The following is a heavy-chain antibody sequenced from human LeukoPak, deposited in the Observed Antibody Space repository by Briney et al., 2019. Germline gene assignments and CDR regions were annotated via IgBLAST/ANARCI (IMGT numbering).Heavy chain of an antibody. V-gene: IGHV4-59*08. CDR2: IYNSGST. J-gene: IGHJ4*01. Sequence: PSETLSLTCTVSGASICSYYWSWIRQPQGKGLEWIGHIYNSGSTRYNPSLKRGVAISVDTSNNQFSLNLNSVTVADTAVYYCASHTAGHGSGYWGHGILVTVSS. CDR1: GASICSYY. D-gene: IGHD5-24*01. CDR3: ASHTAGHGSGY.